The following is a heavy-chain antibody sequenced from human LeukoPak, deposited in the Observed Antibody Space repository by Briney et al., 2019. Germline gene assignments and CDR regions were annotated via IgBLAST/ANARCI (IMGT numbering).Heavy chain of an antibody. J-gene: IGHJ5*02. CDR1: GYTFTSYY. V-gene: IGHV1-46*01. CDR2: INPSGGST. CDR3: ARAAAARLTWFDP. Sequence: ASVKVSCKASGYTFTSYYMHWVRQDPGQGLEWMGIINPSGGSTSYAQKFQGGVTMTRDMSTSTVYMELSSLRSEDTAVYYCARAAAARLTWFDPWGRGTLVTVSS. D-gene: IGHD6-13*01.